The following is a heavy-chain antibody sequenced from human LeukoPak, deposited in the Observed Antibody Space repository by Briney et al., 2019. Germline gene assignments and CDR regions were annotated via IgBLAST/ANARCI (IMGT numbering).Heavy chain of an antibody. CDR2: ISSSSSTI. CDR1: GFTFSSYS. Sequence: GGSLRLSCAASGFTFSSYSMNWVRQAPGKGLEWVSYISSSSSTIYYADSVKGRFTISRDNAKNSLYLQMNSLRAEDTAVYYCARDNTQDELRYFDRLLSGDYYFDYWGQGTLVTVSS. CDR3: ARDNTQDELRYFDRLLSGDYYFDY. J-gene: IGHJ4*02. D-gene: IGHD3-9*01. V-gene: IGHV3-48*01.